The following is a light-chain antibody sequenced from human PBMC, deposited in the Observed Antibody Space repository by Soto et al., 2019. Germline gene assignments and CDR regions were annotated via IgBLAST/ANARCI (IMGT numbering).Light chain of an antibody. CDR2: GAS. V-gene: IGKV3-15*01. CDR3: QQFHNWPPIT. Sequence: EIVLTQSPGTLSLSPGERATLSCRASQSVGSNLAWYQHKPGQAPRLLIYGASTRATGIPARFSGSGSGTEFTLTISSLQSEDFAVYYCQQFHNWPPITFGQGTRLEIK. CDR1: QSVGSN. J-gene: IGKJ5*01.